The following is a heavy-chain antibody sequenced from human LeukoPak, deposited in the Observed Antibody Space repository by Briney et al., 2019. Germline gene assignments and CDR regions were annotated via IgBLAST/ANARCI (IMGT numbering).Heavy chain of an antibody. Sequence: SGTLSLTCAVSGGSISSSNWWSWVRQPPGKGLEWIGEIYHSGSTNYNPSLKSRVTISVDTSKNQFSLKLSSVTAADTAVYYCARGKEYYYGSGSYYTPNWFDPWGQGTLVTVSS. CDR1: GGSISSSNW. J-gene: IGHJ5*02. CDR2: IYHSGST. V-gene: IGHV4-4*02. CDR3: ARGKEYYYGSGSYYTPNWFDP. D-gene: IGHD3-10*01.